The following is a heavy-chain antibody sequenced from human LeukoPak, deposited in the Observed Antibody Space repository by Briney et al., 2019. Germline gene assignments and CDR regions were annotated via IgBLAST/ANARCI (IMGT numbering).Heavy chain of an antibody. CDR1: GYTFTGYD. Sequence: ASVKVSCKASGYTFTGYDVNWVRQATGQGLEWMGRINPKTGDTRYTQKFQGRVTLTRDTSISTVYMELSSLRSEDTAVYYCARGLEGENYWGQGTLVTVSS. CDR3: ARGLEGENY. V-gene: IGHV1-8*03. D-gene: IGHD3-16*01. CDR2: INPKTGDT. J-gene: IGHJ4*02.